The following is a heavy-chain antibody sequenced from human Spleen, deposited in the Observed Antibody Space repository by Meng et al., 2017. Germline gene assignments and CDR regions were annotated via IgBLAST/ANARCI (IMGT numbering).Heavy chain of an antibody. CDR1: GGSFSDYY. CDR2: INHSGST. D-gene: IGHD4-11*01. CDR3: ARGPTTMAHDFDY. J-gene: IGHJ4*02. V-gene: IGHV4-34*01. Sequence: LRLSCVVSGGSFSDYYWSGIRQPPGKGREWIGEINHSGSTNYNPSLESRATISVDTSQNNLSLKLSSVTAADSAVYYCARGPTTMAHDFDYWGQGTLVTVSS.